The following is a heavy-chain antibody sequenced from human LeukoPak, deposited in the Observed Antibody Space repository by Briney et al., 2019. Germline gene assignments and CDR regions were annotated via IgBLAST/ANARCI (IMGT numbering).Heavy chain of an antibody. Sequence: TGGSLRLSCAASGFTFSSYSMSWVRQAPGKGLEWVSYISSSSSTIYYADSVKGRFTISRDNAKNSLYLQMNSLRDEDTAVYYCARDTVSGSWYERRNMGAFDIRGQGTMVTVSS. V-gene: IGHV3-48*02. J-gene: IGHJ3*02. CDR2: ISSSSSTI. CDR3: ARDTVSGSWYERRNMGAFDI. D-gene: IGHD6-13*01. CDR1: GFTFSSYS.